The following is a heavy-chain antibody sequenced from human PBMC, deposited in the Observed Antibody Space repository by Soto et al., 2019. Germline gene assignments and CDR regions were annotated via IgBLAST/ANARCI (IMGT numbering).Heavy chain of an antibody. D-gene: IGHD5-18*01. Sequence: QVQLVESGGGVVQPGGSLRLSCAASGFTFSSYGIHWVRQAPGKGLEWVAVISFDGSHIFYTDSVKGRFTISRDYSKNTVSLQMNSLRAEDTAVYYCAKDVAVDTAMLANWFDPWGQGTLVTVSS. CDR3: AKDVAVDTAMLANWFDP. J-gene: IGHJ5*02. CDR1: GFTFSSYG. CDR2: ISFDGSHI. V-gene: IGHV3-30*18.